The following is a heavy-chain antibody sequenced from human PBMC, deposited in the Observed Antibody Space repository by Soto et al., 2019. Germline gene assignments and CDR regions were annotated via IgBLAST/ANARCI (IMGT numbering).Heavy chain of an antibody. D-gene: IGHD6-13*01. CDR2: FDPEDGET. V-gene: IGHV1-24*01. CDR1: GYTLTELS. J-gene: IGHJ6*03. Sequence: ASVKVSCKVSGYTLTELSMHWVRQAPGKGLEWMGGFDPEDGETIYAQKFQGRVTMTEDTSTDTAYMELSSLRSEDTAVYYCATSVIAAAGPRHYYYYYMDVWGKGTTVTVSS. CDR3: ATSVIAAAGPRHYYYYYMDV.